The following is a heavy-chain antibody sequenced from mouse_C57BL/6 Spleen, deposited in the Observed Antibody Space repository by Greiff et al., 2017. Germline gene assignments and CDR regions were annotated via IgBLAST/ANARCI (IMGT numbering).Heavy chain of an antibody. Sequence: VQLQQSGADLARPGASVKLSCEASGYTFTSYGMSWVRQSTGKSLEWVGAISTRSGNTYYHENLKGRATLTTDKSYNTAYLELLRLTSEDSAVESLAKCITPVVAHYYFDYWGQGTTVTVSA. CDR3: AKCITPVVAHYYFDY. J-gene: IGHJ2*01. D-gene: IGHD1-1*01. V-gene: IGHV1-81*01. CDR2: ISTRSGNT. CDR1: GYTFTSYG.